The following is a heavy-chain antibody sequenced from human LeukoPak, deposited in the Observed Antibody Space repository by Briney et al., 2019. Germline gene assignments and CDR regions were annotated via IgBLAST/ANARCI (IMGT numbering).Heavy chain of an antibody. CDR2: ISRSGTSI. Sequence: GGSLRLSCVASGFTFSTSDMNWVRQAPGKGLDWVSYISRSGTSIYYAESVKGRFTISRDNAKKSLYLQMNSLRVEDTAVYYCARMGGNLSRWGQGTLVTVSS. V-gene: IGHV3-48*03. CDR1: GFTFSTSD. CDR3: ARMGGNLSR. D-gene: IGHD1-26*01. J-gene: IGHJ4*02.